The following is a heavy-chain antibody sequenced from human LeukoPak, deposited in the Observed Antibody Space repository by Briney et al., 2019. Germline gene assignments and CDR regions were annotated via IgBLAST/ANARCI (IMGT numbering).Heavy chain of an antibody. Sequence: SGGSLRLSCAASGFTFSSYAMSWVRQAPGKGLEWVSAISGSGGSTYYADSVKGRFTISRDNSKNTLYLQMNSLRAEDTAVYYCARTTTFAPHFDYWGQGTLVTVSS. CDR3: ARTTTFAPHFDY. J-gene: IGHJ4*02. D-gene: IGHD1-1*01. CDR2: ISGSGGST. V-gene: IGHV3-23*01. CDR1: GFTFSSYA.